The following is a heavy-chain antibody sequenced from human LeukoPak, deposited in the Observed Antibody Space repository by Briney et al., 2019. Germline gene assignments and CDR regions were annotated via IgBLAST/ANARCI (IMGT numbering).Heavy chain of an antibody. D-gene: IGHD6-19*01. CDR3: AKDQDSSGWYNFDY. V-gene: IGHV3-23*01. J-gene: IGHJ4*02. CDR1: GFTFSSYA. CDR2: ISGSGGST. Sequence: GGSLRLSCAASGFTFSSYAMSWVRQAPGKGLEWVSTISGSGGSTYYADSVKGRFTISRDNSKNTLYLQMNSLRAEDTAVYYCAKDQDSSGWYNFDYWGQGALVTVSS.